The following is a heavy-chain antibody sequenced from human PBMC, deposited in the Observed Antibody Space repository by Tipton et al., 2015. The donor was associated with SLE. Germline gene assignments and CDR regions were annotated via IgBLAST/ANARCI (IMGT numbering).Heavy chain of an antibody. CDR2: IAYDGSNK. CDR3: AKVVVWYYYYGMDV. D-gene: IGHD2-15*01. CDR1: GITFSSYG. V-gene: IGHV3-30*18. J-gene: IGHJ6*02. Sequence: SLRLSCAASGITFSSYGMHWVRQAPGKGLEWVAVIAYDGSNKYYADSVKGRFTISRDNSKNTLYLQMNSLRAEDTAVYYCAKVVVWYYYYGMDVWGQGTTVTVSS.